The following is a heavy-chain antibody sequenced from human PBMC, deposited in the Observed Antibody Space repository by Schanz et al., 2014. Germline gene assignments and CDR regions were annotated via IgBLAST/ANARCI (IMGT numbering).Heavy chain of an antibody. Sequence: EVQLVESGGGLVQPGGSLRLSCAASGIIVSDNYMSWVRQAPGTGLECVSVIYSGGSTYYADSVKGRFTISRHNSKNTVYLQMDSLRSEDTAVYYCTRDRGALVTHNDALNLWGQGTMVSVSS. J-gene: IGHJ3*01. V-gene: IGHV3-53*04. CDR1: GIIVSDNY. CDR3: TRDRGALVTHNDALNL. D-gene: IGHD2-8*02. CDR2: IYSGGST.